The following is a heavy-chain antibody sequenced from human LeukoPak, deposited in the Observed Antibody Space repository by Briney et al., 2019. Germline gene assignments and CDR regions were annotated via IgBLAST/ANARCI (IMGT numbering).Heavy chain of an antibody. CDR3: AKDTAYCTNGVCSVSFDY. CDR2: ISWNSGSI. J-gene: IGHJ4*02. CDR1: GFTFDDYA. Sequence: PGRSLRLSCAASGFTFDDYAMHWVRQAPGKGLEWVSGISWNSGSIGYADSVKGRFTISRDNAKNSLYLQMNSLRAEDTALYYCAKDTAYCTNGVCSVSFDYWGQGTLVTVSP. V-gene: IGHV3-9*01. D-gene: IGHD2-8*01.